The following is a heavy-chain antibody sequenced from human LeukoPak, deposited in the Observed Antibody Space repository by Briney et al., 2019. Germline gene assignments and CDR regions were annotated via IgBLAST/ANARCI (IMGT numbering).Heavy chain of an antibody. V-gene: IGHV1-18*01. Sequence: ASVKVSCKASGYTFTNYAISWVRQAPGQGLEWVGWISAYNGNTNYAQKLQGRVTMTTDTSTSTAYMDLRSLRSEDTAVYYCARGFRDHMGQKTWFDPWGQGTLVTVSS. CDR2: ISAYNGNT. CDR3: ARGFRDHMGQKTWFDP. J-gene: IGHJ5*02. CDR1: GYTFTNYA. D-gene: IGHD3-10*01.